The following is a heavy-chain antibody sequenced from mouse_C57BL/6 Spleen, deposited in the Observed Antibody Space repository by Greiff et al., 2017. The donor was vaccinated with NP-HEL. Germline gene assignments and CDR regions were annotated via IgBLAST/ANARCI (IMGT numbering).Heavy chain of an antibody. V-gene: IGHV5-16*01. Sequence: EVMLVESEGGLVQPGSSMKLSCTASGFTFSDYYMAWVRQVPEKGLEWVANINYDGSSTYYLDSLKSRFIISRDNAKNILYLQMSSLKSEDTATYYCARDYYWYFDVWGTRTTVTVSS. J-gene: IGHJ1*03. CDR3: ARDYYWYFDV. CDR1: GFTFSDYY. CDR2: INYDGSST.